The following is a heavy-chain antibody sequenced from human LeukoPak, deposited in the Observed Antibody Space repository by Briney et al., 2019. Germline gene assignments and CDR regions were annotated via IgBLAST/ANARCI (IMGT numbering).Heavy chain of an antibody. CDR2: TYYRSKWYN. V-gene: IGHV6-1*01. J-gene: IGHJ4*02. Sequence: SQTLSLTCALSGDIVSSNSAAWSWIRQSPSRGLEWLGRTYYRSKWYNDYALSVKSRITINPDTSKNRFSLQLNSVTPEDTAVYYCARDSGSSNFHYWGQGTLVTVSS. CDR3: ARDSGSSNFHY. CDR1: GDIVSSNSAA. D-gene: IGHD6-13*01.